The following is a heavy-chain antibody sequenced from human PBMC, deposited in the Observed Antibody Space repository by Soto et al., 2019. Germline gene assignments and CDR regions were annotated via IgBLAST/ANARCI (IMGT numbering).Heavy chain of an antibody. Sequence: GGSLRLSCAASGFTFSSYGMHWVRQAPGKGLEWVAVISYDGSNKYYADSVKGRFTISRDNSKNTLYLQMNSLRAEDTAVYYCAKAYSISESYYYYGMDVRGQGPPSPSP. J-gene: IGHJ6*02. CDR2: ISYDGSNK. CDR3: AKAYSISESYYYYGMDV. V-gene: IGHV3-30*18. CDR1: GFTFSSYG. D-gene: IGHD4-4*01.